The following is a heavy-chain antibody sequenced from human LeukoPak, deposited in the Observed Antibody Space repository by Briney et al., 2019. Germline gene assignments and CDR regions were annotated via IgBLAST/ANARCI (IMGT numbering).Heavy chain of an antibody. CDR2: IYYSGST. V-gene: IGHV4-31*03. J-gene: IGHJ5*02. CDR1: GGSISSSSYY. D-gene: IGHD2-2*01. CDR3: ARGGRYCSSTSCYYWFDP. Sequence: SETLSLTCTVSGGSISSSSYYWGWIRQPPGKGLEWIGYIYYSGSTYYNPSLKSRVTISVDTSKNQFSLKLSSVTAADTAVYYCARGGRYCSSTSCYYWFDPWGQGTLVTVSS.